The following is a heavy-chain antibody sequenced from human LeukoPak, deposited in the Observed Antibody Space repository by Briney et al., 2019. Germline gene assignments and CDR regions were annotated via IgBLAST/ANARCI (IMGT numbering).Heavy chain of an antibody. J-gene: IGHJ4*02. CDR3: ARLRPSTNHAPDS. CDR2: IYHSGSA. CDR1: GGSISSSNW. Sequence: SETLSLTCAVSGGSISSSNWWSWVRQSPGKGLEWIGEIYHSGSANYNPSLNSRITISVDKSKNHLSLKLNSVTAADTAVYYCARLRPSTNHAPDSWGQGTLVTVSS. D-gene: IGHD1-14*01. V-gene: IGHV4-4*02.